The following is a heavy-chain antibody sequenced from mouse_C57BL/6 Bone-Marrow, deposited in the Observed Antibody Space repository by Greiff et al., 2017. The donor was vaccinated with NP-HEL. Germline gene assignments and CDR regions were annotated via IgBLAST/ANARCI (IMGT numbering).Heavy chain of an antibody. V-gene: IGHV1-69*01. D-gene: IGHD2-1*01. Sequence: QVQLQQPGAELVMPGASVKLPCKASGYTFTSYWMHWVKQRPGQGLEWIGEIDPSDSYTNYNQKFKGKSTLTVDKSSSTAYMQLSSLTSEDSAVYYCATSLYYGNPYFDYWGQGTTLTVSS. J-gene: IGHJ2*01. CDR3: ATSLYYGNPYFDY. CDR2: IDPSDSYT. CDR1: GYTFTSYW.